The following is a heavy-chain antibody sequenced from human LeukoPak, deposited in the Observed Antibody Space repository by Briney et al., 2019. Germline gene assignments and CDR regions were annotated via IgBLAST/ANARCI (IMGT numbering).Heavy chain of an antibody. V-gene: IGHV3-48*01. J-gene: IGHJ6*03. D-gene: IGHD4-17*01. CDR3: ARDFGDYSYYYYMDV. Sequence: GGSLRLSCAASRFTFSSYSMNWVRQAPGKGLEWVSYISSSSTIYYADSVKGRFTISGDNAKNSLYLQMNSLRAEDTAVYYCARDFGDYSYYYYMDVWGKGTTVTVSS. CDR2: ISSSSTI. CDR1: RFTFSSYS.